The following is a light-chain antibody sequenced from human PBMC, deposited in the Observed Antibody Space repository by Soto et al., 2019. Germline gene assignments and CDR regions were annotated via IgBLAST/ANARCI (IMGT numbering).Light chain of an antibody. CDR2: DAS. J-gene: IGKJ4*01. V-gene: IGKV3D-20*01. CDR1: QSVTNRY. Sequence: EVVLTQSPAALALSPWERAALSCGAGQSVTNRYVAWYQQKPGLAPRLLIYDASSRATGIPDRFSGSGSGTDFTLTISRLEPEDFAVYYCQQYGSSPLTFGGGTKVDIK. CDR3: QQYGSSPLT.